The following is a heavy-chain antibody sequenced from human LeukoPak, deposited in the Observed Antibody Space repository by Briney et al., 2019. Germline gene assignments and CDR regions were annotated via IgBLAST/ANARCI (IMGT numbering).Heavy chain of an antibody. CDR3: AKDAKRYYYDRFQYLPY. CDR1: GFTFSSYG. D-gene: IGHD3-22*01. V-gene: IGHV3-23*01. CDR2: ISGSGGST. J-gene: IGHJ4*02. Sequence: GGSLRLSCAASGFTFSSYGLSWVRQAPGKGLEWVSTISGSGGSTDYADSVKGRFTISRDNSKNTLYLQMNSLRAEDTAVYYCAKDAKRYYYDRFQYLPYWGQGTLVTVSS.